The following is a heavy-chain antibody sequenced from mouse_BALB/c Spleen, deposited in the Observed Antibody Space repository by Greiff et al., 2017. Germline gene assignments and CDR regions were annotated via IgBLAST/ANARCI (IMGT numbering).Heavy chain of an antibody. CDR3: ARGDGNSFAY. CDR2: ISYSGST. V-gene: IGHV3-2*02. J-gene: IGHJ3*01. Sequence: EVKLQESGPGLVKPSQSLSLTCTVTGYSITSDYAWNWIRQFPGNKLEWMGYISYSGSTSYNPSLKSRISITRDTSKNQFFLQLNSVTTEDTATYYCARGDGNSFAYWGQGTLVTVSA. CDR1: GYSITSDYA. D-gene: IGHD2-1*01.